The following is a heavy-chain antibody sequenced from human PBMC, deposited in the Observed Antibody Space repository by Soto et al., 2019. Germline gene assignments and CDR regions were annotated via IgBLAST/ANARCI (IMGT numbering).Heavy chain of an antibody. CDR1: GFTFSSYG. D-gene: IGHD2-15*01. CDR3: AKDRRWQLLAT. J-gene: IGHJ5*02. V-gene: IGHV3-30*18. Sequence: QVQLVESGGGVVQPGRSLRLSCAASGFTFSSYGMHWVRQAPGKGLEWVAVISYDGSNKYYADSVKGRFTISRDNSKNTLYLQMNSLRAEDTAVYYCAKDRRWQLLATWGQGTLVTVSS. CDR2: ISYDGSNK.